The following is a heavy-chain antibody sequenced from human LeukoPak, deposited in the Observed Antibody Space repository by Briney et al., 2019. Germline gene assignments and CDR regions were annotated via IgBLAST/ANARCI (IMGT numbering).Heavy chain of an antibody. CDR1: GFTFSSYE. Sequence: GGSLRLSCTASGFTFSSYEMNWVRQAPGKGLEGVSYISSSGSSIYYADSVQGRFTISRDNAKNSLYLRMNSLRVEDTAVYYCARGGIAAAGQSFYYSYYMDVWGRGATVTISS. CDR3: ARGGIAAAGQSFYYSYYMDV. D-gene: IGHD6-13*01. J-gene: IGHJ6*03. CDR2: ISSSGSSI. V-gene: IGHV3-48*03.